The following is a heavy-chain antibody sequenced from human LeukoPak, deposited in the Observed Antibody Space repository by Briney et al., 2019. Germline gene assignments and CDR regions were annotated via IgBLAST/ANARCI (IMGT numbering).Heavy chain of an antibody. CDR3: AREEWIGELSKFDY. J-gene: IGHJ4*02. D-gene: IGHD3-10*01. CDR2: IKSDGSEK. Sequence: PGESLRLSCAASGFSFSSHWMTWVRQAPGKGLEWVADIKSDGSEKYYADSVKGRFTISRDNSKNSLSLQMNCLRVADTALYYCAREEWIGELSKFDYWGQGTLVTVSS. CDR1: GFSFSSHW. V-gene: IGHV3-7*03.